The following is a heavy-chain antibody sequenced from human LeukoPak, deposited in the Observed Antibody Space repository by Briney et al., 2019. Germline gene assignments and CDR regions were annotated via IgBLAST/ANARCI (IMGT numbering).Heavy chain of an antibody. D-gene: IGHD2-2*01. CDR3: ARGGGFCISTGPHYFAY. V-gene: IGHV3-21*01. CDR1: GFTFSSYS. J-gene: IGHJ4*02. Sequence: GGSLRLSCAASGFTFSSYSMNWVRQAPGKGLEWVSSISSSSSYIYYADSVKGRFTISRDNAKNSLYLQMNSVRAEDTAVYYCARGGGFCISTGPHYFAYWARETLAPVPS. CDR2: ISSSSSYI.